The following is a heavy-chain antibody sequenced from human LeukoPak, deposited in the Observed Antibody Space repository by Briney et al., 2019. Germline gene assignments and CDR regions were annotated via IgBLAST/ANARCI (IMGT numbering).Heavy chain of an antibody. CDR1: GGSSSSYY. CDR3: ARGDVSFDY. D-gene: IGHD5-24*01. J-gene: IGHJ4*02. CDR2: IYYSGST. Sequence: SETLSLTCSVSGGSSSSYYCSWIRQPPGKGLEWIGYIYYSGSTNYNPSLKSRVTISADTSKDQFSLKLSSVTAADTAVYYCARGDVSFDYWGQGTLVTVSS. V-gene: IGHV4-59*01.